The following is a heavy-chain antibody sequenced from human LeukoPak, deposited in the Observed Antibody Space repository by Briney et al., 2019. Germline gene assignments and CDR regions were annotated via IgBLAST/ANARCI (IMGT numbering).Heavy chain of an antibody. Sequence: SETLSLTCAVYGGSFSGYYWSWIRQPPGKGLEWIGEINHSGSTNYNPSLKSRVTISVDTSKNQFSLKLSSVTAADTAVYYCARETYGSGSYSFDYWGQGTLVTVSS. V-gene: IGHV4-34*01. J-gene: IGHJ4*02. CDR2: INHSGST. CDR1: GGSFSGYY. CDR3: ARETYGSGSYSFDY. D-gene: IGHD3-10*01.